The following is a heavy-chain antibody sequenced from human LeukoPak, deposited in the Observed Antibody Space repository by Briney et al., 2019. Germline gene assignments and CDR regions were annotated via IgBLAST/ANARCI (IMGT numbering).Heavy chain of an antibody. D-gene: IGHD3-22*01. CDR1: GFTVSSNY. CDR2: IYSGGST. CDR3: ASAEVPYYYDSSGLIFPPDY. J-gene: IGHJ4*02. V-gene: IGHV3-53*01. Sequence: GGSLRLSCAASGFTVSSNYMSWVRQAPGKGLEWVSVIYSGGSTYYADSVKGRFTISRDNSKNTLYLQMNSLRAEDTAVYYCASAEVPYYYDSSGLIFPPDYWGQGTLVTVSS.